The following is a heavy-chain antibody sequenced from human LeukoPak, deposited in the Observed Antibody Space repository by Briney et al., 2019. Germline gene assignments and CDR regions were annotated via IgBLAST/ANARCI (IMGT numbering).Heavy chain of an antibody. Sequence: PSETLPLTCAVSGGSISSSNWWSWVRQPPGKGLEWIGEIYHSGSTNYNPSLKSRVTISVDTSKNQFSLKLSSVTAADTAVYYCASRRYYYDSMRHWGQGTLVTVSS. V-gene: IGHV4-4*02. CDR3: ASRRYYYDSMRH. CDR2: IYHSGST. CDR1: GGSISSSNW. J-gene: IGHJ4*02. D-gene: IGHD3-22*01.